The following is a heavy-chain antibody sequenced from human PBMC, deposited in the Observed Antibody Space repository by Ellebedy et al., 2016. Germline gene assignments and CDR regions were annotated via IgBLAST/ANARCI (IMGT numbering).Heavy chain of an antibody. Sequence: GESLKISXVASGFSLGTNSMNWVRQAPGKGLEWLAGISSSSGTIYYADSVKGRFTISRDNAKNSLYLQMDSLRAEDTAVYYCARGISSGSYFLYYFDYWGQGTLVTVSS. V-gene: IGHV3-48*01. J-gene: IGHJ4*02. CDR2: ISSSSGTI. D-gene: IGHD3-10*01. CDR3: ARGISSGSYFLYYFDY. CDR1: GFSLGTNS.